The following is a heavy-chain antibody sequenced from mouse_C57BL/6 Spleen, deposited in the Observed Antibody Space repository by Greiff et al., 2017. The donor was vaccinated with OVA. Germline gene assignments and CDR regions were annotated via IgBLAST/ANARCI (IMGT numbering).Heavy chain of an antibody. CDR2: INYDGSST. CDR3: ARAYYDYGYFDV. V-gene: IGHV5-16*01. Sequence: EVQVVESEGGLVQPGSSMKLSCTASGFTFSDYYMAWVRQVPEKGLEWVANINYDGSSTYYLDSLKSRFIISRDNAKNILYLQMSSLKSEDTATYYCARAYYDYGYFDVWGTGTTVTVSS. CDR1: GFTFSDYY. D-gene: IGHD2-4*01. J-gene: IGHJ1*03.